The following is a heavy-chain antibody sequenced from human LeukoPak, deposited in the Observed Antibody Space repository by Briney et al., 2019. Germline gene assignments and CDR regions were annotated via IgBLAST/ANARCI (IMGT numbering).Heavy chain of an antibody. CDR1: GYTFTTYY. J-gene: IGHJ6*03. Sequence: ASVKVSCKASGYTFTTYYMHWVRQAPGQGLEWMGIINPSGGSTNYAQKFQGRVTLTRDMSTSTAYMELSSLRSEDTAVYYCARAREPYYYYMDVWGKGTTVTISS. CDR2: INPSGGST. CDR3: ARAREPYYYYMDV. V-gene: IGHV1-46*01. D-gene: IGHD1-14*01.